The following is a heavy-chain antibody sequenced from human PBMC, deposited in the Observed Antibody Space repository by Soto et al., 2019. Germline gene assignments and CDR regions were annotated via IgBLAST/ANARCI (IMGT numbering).Heavy chain of an antibody. Sequence: QLQLRESGPGLVSPSETLSLTCTVSGGDVTSSRYYWAWIRQTPGKGLEWIATLYYGGSTYYSASLESRVTISIATSKNQFSLEMTSVTAADTAVYFCATMEPHIDFWSANYYFAYWGQGTLVTVSS. CDR2: LYYGGST. CDR1: GGDVTSSRYY. J-gene: IGHJ4*02. D-gene: IGHD3-3*01. CDR3: ATMEPHIDFWSANYYFAY. V-gene: IGHV4-39*01.